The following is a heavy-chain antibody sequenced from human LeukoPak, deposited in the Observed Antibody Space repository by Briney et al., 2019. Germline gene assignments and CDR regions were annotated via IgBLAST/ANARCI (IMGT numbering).Heavy chain of an antibody. V-gene: IGHV5-51*01. CDR3: ARRGISGGYLMAFDY. Sequence: GESLKISCETSGYSFPTYWIGWVRQMPGKGLEWMGIIYPGDSEVRYGPSFEGQVTISADKSISTAYLQWNSLKASDTAMYYCARRGISGGYLMAFDYWGQGTLVTVSS. J-gene: IGHJ4*02. D-gene: IGHD3-22*01. CDR1: GYSFPTYW. CDR2: IYPGDSEV.